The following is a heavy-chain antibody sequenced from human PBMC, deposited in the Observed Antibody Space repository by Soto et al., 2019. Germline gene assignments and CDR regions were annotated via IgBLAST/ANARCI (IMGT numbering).Heavy chain of an antibody. CDR1: GFTFSSYS. J-gene: IGHJ6*02. CDR2: ISSSSSYI. V-gene: IGHV3-21*01. CDR3: ARDLTAATTRGYYYYGMDV. Sequence: PGGSLRLSCAASGFTFSSYSMNWVRQAPGKELEWVSSISSSSSYIYYADSAKGRFTISRDNAKNSLYLQMNSLRAEDTAVYYCARDLTAATTRGYYYYGMDVWGQGTTVTVS. D-gene: IGHD2-15*01.